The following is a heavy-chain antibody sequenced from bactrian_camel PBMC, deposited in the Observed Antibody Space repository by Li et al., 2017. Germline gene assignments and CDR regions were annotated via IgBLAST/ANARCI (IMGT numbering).Heavy chain of an antibody. D-gene: IGHD5*01. V-gene: IGHV3S67*01. Sequence: VQLVESGGGSVQPGGSLRLSCKYSISRYCLGWFRRVPGKEREKVATIGSDGTTHYPESVKGRFTWSRDYAKNTLYLQMNSLKSEDTALYYCALSMGWVPLGKHWGQGTQVTVS. CDR2: IGSDGTT. CDR3: ALSMGWVPLGKH. CDR1: YSISRYC. J-gene: IGHJ4*01.